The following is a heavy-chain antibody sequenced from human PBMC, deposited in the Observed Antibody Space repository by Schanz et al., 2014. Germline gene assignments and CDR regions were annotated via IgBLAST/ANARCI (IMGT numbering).Heavy chain of an antibody. V-gene: IGHV3-7*04. J-gene: IGHJ4*02. CDR3: ARDHTTESYYSAGPPIDY. D-gene: IGHD1-26*01. Sequence: EVQLVESGGGLVQPGGSLRLSCTASGFTFSDYCMSWVRQAPGKGPEWVANIKHDGSVKDYVDSVKGRFTISRDNAKNSLYLQMTSLRAEDTAVYYCARDHTTESYYSAGPPIDYWGQGTLLTVSS. CDR1: GFTFSDYC. CDR2: IKHDGSVK.